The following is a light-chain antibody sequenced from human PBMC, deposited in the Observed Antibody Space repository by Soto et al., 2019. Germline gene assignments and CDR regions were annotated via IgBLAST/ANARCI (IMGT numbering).Light chain of an antibody. CDR2: EAS. J-gene: IGKJ1*01. V-gene: IGKV1-27*01. Sequence: QMTQSPSSLSASVGDRVTITCRASQDISNYLAWYQQKPGGAPKLLIYEASTLQSGVPSRFSGSGSGADFTLTISSLQPEDVGIYYCQKYNDAPRTFGQGTRVEMK. CDR3: QKYNDAPRT. CDR1: QDISNY.